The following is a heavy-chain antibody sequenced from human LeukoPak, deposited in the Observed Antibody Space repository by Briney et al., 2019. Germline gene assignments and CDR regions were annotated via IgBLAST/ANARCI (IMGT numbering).Heavy chain of an antibody. J-gene: IGHJ3*02. CDR1: GFTFSSYW. CDR2: MNQVGSEM. CDR3: ARQETSSYNGAFDI. V-gene: IGHV3-7*01. Sequence: GGSLRLSCAASGFTFSSYWMSWVRQAPGKGLEWVANMNQVGSEMYYVDSVKGRFTISRDNAKNSLYLQMNSLRADDTAVYHCARQETSSYNGAFDIWGQGTMVTVSS. D-gene: IGHD1-26*01.